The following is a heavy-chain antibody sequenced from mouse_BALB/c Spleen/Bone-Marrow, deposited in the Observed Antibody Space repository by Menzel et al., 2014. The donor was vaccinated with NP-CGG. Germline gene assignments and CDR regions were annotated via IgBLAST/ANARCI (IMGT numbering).Heavy chain of an antibody. J-gene: IGHJ1*01. D-gene: IGHD4-1*01. CDR1: GYTFTDYA. CDR3: ARKRLTGTSYWYFDV. Sequence: VKLVESGPELVRPGVSVKISCKGSGYTFTDYAMHWVKQSHAKGLEWIGVISTYYGNTNYNQKFKGKATMTVDKSSSTAYMELARLTSEDSAIYYCARKRLTGTSYWYFDVWGAGTRSPSPQ. V-gene: IGHV1-67*01. CDR2: ISTYYGNT.